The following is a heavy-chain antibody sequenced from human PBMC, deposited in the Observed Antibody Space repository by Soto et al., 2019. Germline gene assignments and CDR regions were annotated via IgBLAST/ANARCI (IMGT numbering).Heavy chain of an antibody. D-gene: IGHD3-9*01. Sequence: PSETLSLTCAVYGGSFSGYYWSWIRQPPGKGLEWIGEINHSGSTNYNPSLKSRVTISVDTSKNQFSLKLSSVTAADTAVYYCARGHDILTGPSGYWGQGTLVTVSS. CDR2: INHSGST. V-gene: IGHV4-34*01. CDR1: GGSFSGYY. J-gene: IGHJ4*02. CDR3: ARGHDILTGPSGY.